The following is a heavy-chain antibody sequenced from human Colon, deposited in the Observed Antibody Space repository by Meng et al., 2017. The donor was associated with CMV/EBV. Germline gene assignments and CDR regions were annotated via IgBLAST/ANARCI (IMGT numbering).Heavy chain of an antibody. V-gene: IGHV4-59*01. CDR2: IYYSGST. CDR1: GGSISSYY. J-gene: IGHJ6*02. D-gene: IGHD1-26*01. Sequence: SETLSLTCTVSGGSISSYYWSWIRQPPGKGLEWIGYIYYSGSTNYNPSLKSRVTISVDTSKNQFSLKLSSVTAADTAVYYCARPSSGSYNYGMDVWGQGTPVTVSS. CDR3: ARPSSGSYNYGMDV.